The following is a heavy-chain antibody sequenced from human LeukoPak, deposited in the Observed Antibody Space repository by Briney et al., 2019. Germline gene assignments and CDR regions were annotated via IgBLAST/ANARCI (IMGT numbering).Heavy chain of an antibody. CDR1: GYTFTTYA. Sequence: GASVKVSCNASGYTFTTYAMNWVRQAPGQGLEWMGWINTNTGNPTYAQGFTGRFVFSLDTSVSTAYLQISSLKAEDTAVYYCARDSGLLWFGELSPQRQTRFDPWGQGTLVTVSS. CDR3: ARDSGLLWFGELSPQRQTRFDP. CDR2: INTNTGNP. V-gene: IGHV7-4-1*02. J-gene: IGHJ5*02. D-gene: IGHD3-10*01.